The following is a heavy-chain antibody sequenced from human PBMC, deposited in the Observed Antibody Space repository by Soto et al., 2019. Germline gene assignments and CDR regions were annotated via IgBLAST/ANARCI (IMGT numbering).Heavy chain of an antibody. CDR2: MNPNSGNT. CDR1: GYTFTSYD. J-gene: IGHJ5*02. Sequence: QVPLVQSGAEVKKPGASVKVSCKASGYTFTSYDINWVRQATGQGLEWMGWMNPNSGNTGYAQKFQGRVTMTRNTSISTAYMELSSLRSEDTAVYYCARVEGYCSGGSCYLWFDPWGQGTLVTVSS. D-gene: IGHD2-15*01. V-gene: IGHV1-8*01. CDR3: ARVEGYCSGGSCYLWFDP.